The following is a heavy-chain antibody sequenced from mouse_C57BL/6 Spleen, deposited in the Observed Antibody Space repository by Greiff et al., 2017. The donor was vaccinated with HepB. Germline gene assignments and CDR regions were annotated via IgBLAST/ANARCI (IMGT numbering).Heavy chain of an antibody. Sequence: VQLQQPGTELVKPGASVKLSCKASGYTFSSYWMHWVKQRPGQGLEWIGNINPSNGGTNYNEKFKSKATLTVDKSSSTAYMQLSSLTSEDSAVYYCARYYYGSSYHWYFDVWGTGTTVTVSS. J-gene: IGHJ1*03. CDR3: ARYYYGSSYHWYFDV. CDR2: INPSNGGT. D-gene: IGHD1-1*01. V-gene: IGHV1-53*01. CDR1: GYTFSSYW.